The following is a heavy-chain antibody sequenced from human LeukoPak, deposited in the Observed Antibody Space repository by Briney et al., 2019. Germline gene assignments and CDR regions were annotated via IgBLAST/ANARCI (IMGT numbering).Heavy chain of an antibody. CDR1: GFTFSSCW. Sequence: PGGSLRLSCGASGFTFSSCWMSWVRQAPGKGLEWVANMKKDGSEKYYVDSVKGRFTISRDNAKKSLYLQMNSLRAEDTAVYYCARHLSGVTGYTYGRGIDYWGQGTLVTVSS. D-gene: IGHD5-18*01. J-gene: IGHJ4*02. V-gene: IGHV3-7*01. CDR2: MKKDGSEK. CDR3: ARHLSGVTGYTYGRGIDY.